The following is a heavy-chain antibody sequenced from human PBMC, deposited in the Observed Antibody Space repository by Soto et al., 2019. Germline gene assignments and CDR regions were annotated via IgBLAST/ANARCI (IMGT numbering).Heavy chain of an antibody. CDR2: ISAYTGNT. V-gene: IGHV1-18*01. D-gene: IGHD3-9*01. Sequence: QVQLVQSGAEVKKPGASVKVSCKASGYTFTIYGISWVRQAPGQALEWMGWISAYTGNTNYAQKLQGRVTMTTDTSTSTAYMELRSLRSYYTAVYYCARSGGYDILTYYDGMDGWGQGTTVTVSS. J-gene: IGHJ6*02. CDR1: GYTFTIYG. CDR3: ARSGGYDILTYYDGMDG.